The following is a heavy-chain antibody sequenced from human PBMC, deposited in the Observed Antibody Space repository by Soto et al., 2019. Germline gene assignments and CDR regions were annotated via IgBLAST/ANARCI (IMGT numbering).Heavy chain of an antibody. CDR1: GDSITSNSYF. Sequence: PSETLCLTCTVSGDSITSNSYFWAWIRQPPGKGLEWIGYIYYSGSTNYNPSLKSRVTISVDTSKNQFSLKLSSVTAADTAIYYCARPLRDCTSSNCSGWFDPWGQGTLVTVSS. J-gene: IGHJ5*02. D-gene: IGHD2-2*01. CDR3: ARPLRDCTSSNCSGWFDP. CDR2: IYYSGST. V-gene: IGHV4-61*05.